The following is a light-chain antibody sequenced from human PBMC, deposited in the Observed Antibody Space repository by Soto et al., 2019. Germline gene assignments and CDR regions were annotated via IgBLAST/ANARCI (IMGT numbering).Light chain of an antibody. J-gene: IGLJ3*02. CDR1: TSDVGRYNY. Sequence: QYGLTQPASVSGSPGQSITISCTGTTSDVGRYNYVSWHQQHPGKAPKLLIFDVSNRPSGVSDRFSGSKSGNTASLTISGLQAEDEADYYCNSYTTGSTGVFGGGTKATVL. CDR2: DVS. V-gene: IGLV2-14*01. CDR3: NSYTTGSTGV.